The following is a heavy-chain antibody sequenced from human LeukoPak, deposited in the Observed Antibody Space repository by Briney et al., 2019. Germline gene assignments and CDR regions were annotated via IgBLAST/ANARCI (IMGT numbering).Heavy chain of an antibody. V-gene: IGHV3-9*01. CDR1: GFSFDDYA. D-gene: IGHD2-15*01. J-gene: IGHJ4*02. CDR3: ARNVGWFRFDY. Sequence: PGGSLRLSCAASGFSFDDYAMHWVRQAPGKGLEWVSGISWSSGKTGYADSVKGRFTISRDNAKNSLYLQMNSLRAEDTAVYYCARNVGWFRFDYWGQGTLVTVSS. CDR2: ISWSSGKT.